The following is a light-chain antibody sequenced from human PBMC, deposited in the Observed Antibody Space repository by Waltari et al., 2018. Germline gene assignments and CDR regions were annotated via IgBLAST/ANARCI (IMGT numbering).Light chain of an antibody. Sequence: SYELTQPPSVSVSPGQTVSITCPGDKVEDTYTCWYQTKPGLSPVLVIYQDNQRPSGIPDRFSGSNSGNTATLTISGAQAVDEADYYCQAWDSSIEVFGGGTKLTVL. CDR3: QAWDSSIEV. CDR2: QDN. V-gene: IGLV3-1*01. J-gene: IGLJ2*01. CDR1: KVEDTY.